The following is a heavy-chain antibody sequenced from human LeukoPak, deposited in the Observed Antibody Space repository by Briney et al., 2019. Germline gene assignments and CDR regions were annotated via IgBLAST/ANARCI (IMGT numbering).Heavy chain of an antibody. CDR1: GYTFTSYG. V-gene: IGHV1-18*01. J-gene: IGHJ4*02. CDR3: ARDCSGGSCYPPDY. Sequence: ASVKVSCKASGYTFTSYGISWVRQAPGQGLEWMGWISAYTGNTNYAQKLQGRVTMTTDTSTSTAYMELRSLRSDDTAVYYCARDCSGGSCYPPDYWGQGTLVTVSS. D-gene: IGHD2-15*01. CDR2: ISAYTGNT.